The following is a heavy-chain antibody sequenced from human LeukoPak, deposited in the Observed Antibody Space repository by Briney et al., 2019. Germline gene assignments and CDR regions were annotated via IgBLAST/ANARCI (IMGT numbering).Heavy chain of an antibody. V-gene: IGHV3-21*01. D-gene: IGHD3-10*01. CDR3: ASGMVRGVIMTDY. Sequence: PGGSLRLSCAASGFTFSSYSMNWVRQAPGKGLEWVSSISSSSSYIYYADSVKGRFTISRDNAKNSLYLQMNSLRAEDTAVYYCASGMVRGVIMTDYWGQGTLVTVSS. J-gene: IGHJ4*02. CDR2: ISSSSSYI. CDR1: GFTFSSYS.